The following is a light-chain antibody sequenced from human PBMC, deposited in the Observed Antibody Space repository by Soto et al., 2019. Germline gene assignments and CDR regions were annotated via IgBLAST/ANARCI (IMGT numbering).Light chain of an antibody. Sequence: EIVLTQSPATLSLSPGERATLSCSASQSVSSYLAWYQQKPGQAPRLLIYDASNRATGIPARFSGSGSGSFFPLTISSREPENCAVYCCQERSKRGTGGRGTEVEIK. CDR1: QSVSSY. CDR3: QERSKRGT. J-gene: IGKJ1*01. V-gene: IGKV3-11*01. CDR2: DAS.